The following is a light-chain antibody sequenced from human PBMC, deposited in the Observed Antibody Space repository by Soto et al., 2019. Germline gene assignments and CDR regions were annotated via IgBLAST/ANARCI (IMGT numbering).Light chain of an antibody. CDR3: QQYGSSPPVT. Sequence: EIVLTQSPGTLSLSPGERATLSCRASQSVSSSYLAWYQQKPGQAPRLLIYGASSRATGIPDRFSGSGSGTDFTLTISRLEPEDFTVDYCQQYGSSPPVTFGPRTKVEIK. CDR1: QSVSSSY. J-gene: IGKJ1*01. V-gene: IGKV3-20*01. CDR2: GAS.